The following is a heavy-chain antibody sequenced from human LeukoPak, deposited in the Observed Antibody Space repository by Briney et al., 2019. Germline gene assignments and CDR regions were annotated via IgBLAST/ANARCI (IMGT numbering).Heavy chain of an antibody. CDR1: GGSISSYY. J-gene: IGHJ5*02. D-gene: IGHD6-6*01. V-gene: IGHV4-59*07. CDR3: ASGMAARLNWFDP. CDR2: IFHSGST. Sequence: PSDTLSLTCTVSGGSISSYYWSWIRQPPGKGLEWIGYIFHSGSTKYNPSVKSRVTISIDTSKNQFSLNLSSVTAADTAVYYCASGMAARLNWFDPWGQGTQVTVSS.